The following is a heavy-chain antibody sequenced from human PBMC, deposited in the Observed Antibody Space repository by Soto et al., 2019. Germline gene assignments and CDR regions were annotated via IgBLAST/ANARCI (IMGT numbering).Heavy chain of an antibody. CDR2: VSSSGDTT. CDR3: AKHGGGLPSVAARPLGASDF. CDR1: GVTFSDYV. V-gene: IGHV3-23*01. D-gene: IGHD2-15*01. Sequence: EVQLLQSGGGLIQPGGSLRLSCAVSGVTFSDYVMTWVRQAPGKGLEWVSAVSSSGDTTYYADSVKGRFTISRDNSKSTLYLQMNSLSVEDTAVYYCAKHGGGLPSVAARPLGASDFWGQGTLVTVSS. J-gene: IGHJ4*02.